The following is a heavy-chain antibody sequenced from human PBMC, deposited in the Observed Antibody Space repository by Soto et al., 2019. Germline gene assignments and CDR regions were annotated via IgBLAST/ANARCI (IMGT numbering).Heavy chain of an antibody. CDR3: ARGRASGSYYLLDY. J-gene: IGHJ4*02. CDR1: SDTFTTYD. V-gene: IGHV1-8*01. CDR2: INPNSGNI. D-gene: IGHD3-10*01. Sequence: SGEVSFKASSDTFTTYDINWVRQATGHGLEWMGWINPNSGNIGYAQRFQGRVTMTRDTAIRTAYMEVSSLRSDDTAVYYCARGRASGSYYLLDYWGQGTLVTVSS.